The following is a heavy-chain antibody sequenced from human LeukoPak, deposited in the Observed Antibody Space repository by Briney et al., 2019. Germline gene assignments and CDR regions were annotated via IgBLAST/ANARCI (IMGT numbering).Heavy chain of an antibody. CDR2: ISSSSSYI. J-gene: IGHJ6*02. V-gene: IGHV3-21*01. CDR1: GFTFSSYS. D-gene: IGHD2-15*01. CDR3: ASALVVVVAALDV. Sequence: GGSLRLSCAASGFTFSSYSMNWVRQAPGKGLEWVSSISSSSSYIYYADSVKGRFTISRDNAKNSLYLQMNSLRAEDTAVYYCASALVVVVAALDVWGQGTTVTVSS.